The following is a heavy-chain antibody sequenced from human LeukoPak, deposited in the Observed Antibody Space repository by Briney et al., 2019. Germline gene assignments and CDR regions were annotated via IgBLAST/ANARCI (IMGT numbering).Heavy chain of an antibody. J-gene: IGHJ4*02. Sequence: GGSLRLSCAASGFTFSSYAMSWVRQAPGKGLEWVSAISGSGGSTYYADSVKGRFTISRDNSKNTLYLQMNSLRAEDTAVYYCAKQQLLWFGESYYFDYWGQGTLVTVSS. D-gene: IGHD3-10*01. CDR3: AKQQLLWFGESYYFDY. V-gene: IGHV3-23*01. CDR1: GFTFSSYA. CDR2: ISGSGGST.